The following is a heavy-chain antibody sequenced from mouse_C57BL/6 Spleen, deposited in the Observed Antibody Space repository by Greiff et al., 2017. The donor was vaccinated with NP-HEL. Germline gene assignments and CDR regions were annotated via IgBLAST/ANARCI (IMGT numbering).Heavy chain of an antibody. J-gene: IGHJ4*01. CDR3: ARLGTFYAMDY. Sequence: EVKLKHSGPELVKPGASVKISCKASGYSFTGYYMNWVKQSPEKSLEWIGEINPSTGGTTYNQKFKAKATLTVDKSSSTAYMQLKSLTSEDSAVYYCARLGTFYAMDYWGQGTSVTVSS. V-gene: IGHV1-42*01. D-gene: IGHD5-1*01. CDR2: INPSTGGT. CDR1: GYSFTGYY.